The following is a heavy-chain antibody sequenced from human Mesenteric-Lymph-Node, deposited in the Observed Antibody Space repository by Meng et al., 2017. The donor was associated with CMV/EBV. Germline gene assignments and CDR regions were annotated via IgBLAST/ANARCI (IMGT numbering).Heavy chain of an antibody. J-gene: IGHJ4*02. CDR3: ARDRGYALDY. CDR1: GFTFDDFA. D-gene: IGHD2-15*01. CDR2: ISWKSTSI. V-gene: IGHV3-9*01. Sequence: SLKISCAASGFTFDDFAMYRVRQVPGKGLEWVSRISWKSTSIAYADCVKGRFTTSRDNSKSTLYLQMNSLRAEDTAVYYCARDRGYALDYWGQGTLVTVSS.